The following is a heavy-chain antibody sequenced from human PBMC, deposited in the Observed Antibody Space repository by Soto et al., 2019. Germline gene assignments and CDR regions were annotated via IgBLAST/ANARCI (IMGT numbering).Heavy chain of an antibody. CDR3: ARGDIVLVPASEGNWFDP. Sequence: QVQLVQSGAEVKKPGASVTVSCKASAYSFTTYHIHWVRQAPGQGLEWMGLINPDAGATNYAKRLQGRLRLTRDTSTSTVYMELRSLTFDDTAVYYCARGDIVLVPASEGNWFDPWGQGTLVTVSS. J-gene: IGHJ5*02. V-gene: IGHV1-46*01. CDR1: AYSFTTYH. D-gene: IGHD2-2*01. CDR2: INPDAGAT.